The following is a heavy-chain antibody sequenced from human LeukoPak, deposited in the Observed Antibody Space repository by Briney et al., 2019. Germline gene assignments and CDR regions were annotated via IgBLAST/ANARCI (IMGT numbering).Heavy chain of an antibody. CDR3: ARAWGYDSSGYFNPRLGFDP. CDR1: GYTFTSYG. CDR2: ISAYNGNT. Sequence: ASVKVSCKASGYTFTSYGISWVRQAPGQGLERMGWISAYNGNTNYAQKLQGRVTMTTDTSTSTAYMELRSLRSDDTAVYYCARAWGYDSSGYFNPRLGFDPWGQGTLVTVSS. D-gene: IGHD3-22*01. J-gene: IGHJ5*02. V-gene: IGHV1-18*01.